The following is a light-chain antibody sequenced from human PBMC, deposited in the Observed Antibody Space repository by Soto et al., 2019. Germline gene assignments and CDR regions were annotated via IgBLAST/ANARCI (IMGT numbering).Light chain of an antibody. J-gene: IGKJ1*01. CDR1: QSVRSN. V-gene: IGKV3-15*01. CDR2: GAS. CDR3: QQYNSWPPWT. Sequence: EIVMTQSPATLSVSPGERATLSCRASQSVRSNLAWCQQKPGQAPRLLIYGASTRATGIPARFSGSGSGTEFTLTISSLQSEDFAVYYCQQYNSWPPWTFGQGTKVEIK.